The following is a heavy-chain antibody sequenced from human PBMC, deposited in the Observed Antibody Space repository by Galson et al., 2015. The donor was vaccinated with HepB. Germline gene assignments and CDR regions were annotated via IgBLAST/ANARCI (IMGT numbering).Heavy chain of an antibody. D-gene: IGHD6-13*01. CDR3: ATGPESSGWYDY. CDR2: IYPADSDT. V-gene: IGHV5-51*01. Sequence: QSGAEVKKPGESLKISCQASGHIFNNYWIGWVRQMPGKGLEWMGIIYPADSDTRYSPSFQGQVTISAAKSNTIAYLQWASLKASDSAMYYCATGPESSGWYDYWGQGTLVTVST. J-gene: IGHJ4*02. CDR1: GHIFNNYW.